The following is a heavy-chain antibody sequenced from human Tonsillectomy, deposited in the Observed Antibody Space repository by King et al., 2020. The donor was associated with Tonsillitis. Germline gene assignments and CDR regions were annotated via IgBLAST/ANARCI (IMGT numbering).Heavy chain of an antibody. D-gene: IGHD6-25*01. CDR3: TRDPSSAWLNY. CDR1: GFTFSSYW. Sequence: QLVQSGGGLVQPGGSLRLSCAASGFTFSSYWMSWVRQAPGKGLEWVANIKQDGSEKYYVDSVKGRFIISRDNTKNSLFLQMNSLRAGDTAMYYCTRDPSSAWLNYWGQGTLVTVSS. CDR2: IKQDGSEK. J-gene: IGHJ4*02. V-gene: IGHV3-7*03.